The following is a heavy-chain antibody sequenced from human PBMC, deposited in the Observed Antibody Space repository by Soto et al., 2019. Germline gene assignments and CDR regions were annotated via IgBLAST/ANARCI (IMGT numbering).Heavy chain of an antibody. CDR1: GYTFINYG. D-gene: IGHD1-26*01. CDR3: ARVSGAVVTAEY. J-gene: IGHJ4*02. CDR2: INPDNGNT. Sequence: QVQLVQSGPEVKKPGASVKVSCKTSGYTFINYGISWVRQAPGQGLEWMGWINPDNGNTNFAQRLQGRVTMTADRATRTAYMELRGLRFDDTAMYYWARVSGAVVTAEYWGQGTLVTVSS. V-gene: IGHV1-18*01.